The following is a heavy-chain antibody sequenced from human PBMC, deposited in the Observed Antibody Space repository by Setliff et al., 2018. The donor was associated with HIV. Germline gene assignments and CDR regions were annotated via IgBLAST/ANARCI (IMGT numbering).Heavy chain of an antibody. Sequence: SVKVSCKASGGTFSNYAINWVRQAPGQGLEWMGGIIPIFGTLNYAQKFQGRVTITADESTSTAYMELSSLRSDDTAVYYCARGGGGYSYGYPSSGYYWGDYWGQGTLVTVSS. D-gene: IGHD5-18*01. CDR2: IIPIFGTL. V-gene: IGHV1-69*13. CDR3: ARGGGGYSYGYPSSGYYWGDY. J-gene: IGHJ4*02. CDR1: GGTFSNYA.